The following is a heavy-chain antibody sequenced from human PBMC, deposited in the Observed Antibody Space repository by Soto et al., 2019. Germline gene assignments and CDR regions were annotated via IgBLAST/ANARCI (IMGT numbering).Heavy chain of an antibody. CDR3: ARAIVVVVAATRGDWFDP. Sequence: PSETLSLTCAVYGGSFSGYYWSWIRQPPGKGLEWIGEINHSGRTNYNPSLKSRVTISVDTSKNQFSLKLSSVTAADTAVYYCARAIVVVVAATRGDWFDPWGQGTLVTVS. V-gene: IGHV4-34*01. CDR1: GGSFSGYY. J-gene: IGHJ5*02. D-gene: IGHD2-15*01. CDR2: INHSGRT.